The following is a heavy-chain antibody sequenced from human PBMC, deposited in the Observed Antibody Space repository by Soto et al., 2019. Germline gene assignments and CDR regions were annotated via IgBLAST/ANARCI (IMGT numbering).Heavy chain of an antibody. CDR1: GDTFSLYS. D-gene: IGHD3-10*01. J-gene: IGHJ4*02. CDR2: VNPILSMS. V-gene: IGHV1-69*04. Sequence: QVQLVQSGAEVKRPGSAVKVSCKASGDTFSLYSINWVRQAPGLVIEWMGRVNPILSMSNYAQRFQGRVTMTADKSTSTAYMELSGLRSEDTAMYYCATSYGSGYRAFDYWGQGALVTVSS. CDR3: ATSYGSGYRAFDY.